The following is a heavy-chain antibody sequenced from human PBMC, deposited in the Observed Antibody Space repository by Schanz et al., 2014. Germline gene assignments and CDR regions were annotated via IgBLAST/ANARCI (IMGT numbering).Heavy chain of an antibody. V-gene: IGHV3-7*04. CDR2: IGYDGSEK. Sequence: EVQLLESGGGLVQPGGSLRLSCAASGFSFSIFAMTWVRQAPGKGLEWVANIGYDGSEKYYVDSVKGRFTISRDNSKDTLYLQMSGLTPEDTAVYYCAGGPIPIQGVPMDFWGQGTLVTVSS. CDR3: AGGPIPIQGVPMDF. CDR1: GFSFSIFA. D-gene: IGHD3-10*01. J-gene: IGHJ4*02.